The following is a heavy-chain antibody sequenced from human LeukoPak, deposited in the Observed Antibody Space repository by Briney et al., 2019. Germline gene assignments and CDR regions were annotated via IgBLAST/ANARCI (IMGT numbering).Heavy chain of an antibody. CDR1: GYTFSGYY. D-gene: IGHD2-15*01. CDR3: ARGQLLHIYYYYYMDL. J-gene: IGHJ6*03. V-gene: IGHV1-2*02. CDR2: INPINGGT. Sequence: ASVKVSCKASGYTFSGYYMHWVRQAPGQGLEWMGWINPINGGTNYAQKFQGRVTMTRDTSISTAYMELSRLRSDDTAVYYCARGQLLHIYYYYYMDLWGKGTTVTISS.